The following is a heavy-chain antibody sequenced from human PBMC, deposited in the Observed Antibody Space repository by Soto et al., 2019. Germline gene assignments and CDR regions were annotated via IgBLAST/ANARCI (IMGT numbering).Heavy chain of an antibody. J-gene: IGHJ5*02. D-gene: IGHD6-25*01. CDR2: IYYSGST. CDR1: GVSISSNY. V-gene: IGHV4-59*01. CDR3: ARMYSSGWYNGIDP. Sequence: QVQLQESGPGLVKPSETLSLTCAVSGVSISSNYWSWIRQPPGKGLEWIGDIYYSGSTNYNPSLKSRVPISVDTSKSQFSLNLASLTAAETAVYYCARMYSSGWYNGIDPWGQGTLVTVSS.